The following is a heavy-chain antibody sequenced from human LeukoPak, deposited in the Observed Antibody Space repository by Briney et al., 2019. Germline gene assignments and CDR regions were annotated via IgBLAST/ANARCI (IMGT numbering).Heavy chain of an antibody. CDR1: GYSFISYW. CDR3: ARRTRYCSSTSCFFFDY. Sequence: PGESLKISCKGSGYSFISYWIGWVRQMPGKGLEWMGIIYPGDSATRYSPSFQGQVTISADKSISTAYLQWSSLKASDTAMYYCARRTRYCSSTSCFFFDYWGQGTLVTVSS. V-gene: IGHV5-51*01. CDR2: IYPGDSAT. J-gene: IGHJ4*02. D-gene: IGHD2-2*01.